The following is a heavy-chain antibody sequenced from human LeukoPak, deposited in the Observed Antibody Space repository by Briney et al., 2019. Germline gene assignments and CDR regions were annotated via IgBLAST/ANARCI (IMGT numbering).Heavy chain of an antibody. V-gene: IGHV3-30*18. CDR1: GFTFSSYG. Sequence: GGSLRLSCAASGFTFSSYGMHWVRQAPGKGLEWVAVISYDGSNKYYADSVKGRFTISRDNSKNTLYLQMNSLRAEDTAVYYCAKDGATYYYDSSEDYFDYWGQGTLVTVSS. CDR3: AKDGATYYYDSSEDYFDY. J-gene: IGHJ4*02. D-gene: IGHD3-22*01. CDR2: ISYDGSNK.